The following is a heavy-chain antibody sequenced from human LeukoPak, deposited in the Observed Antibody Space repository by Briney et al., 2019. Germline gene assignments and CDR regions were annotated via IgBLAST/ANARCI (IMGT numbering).Heavy chain of an antibody. CDR3: ASFEDTAAG. D-gene: IGHD5-18*01. V-gene: IGHV4-31*11. CDR1: GGSFSGYY. CDR2: IYYSGST. Sequence: SETLSLTCAVYGGSFSGYYWSWIRQHPGKGLEWIGYIYYSGSTYYNPSLKSRVTISVDTSKNQFSLKLSSVTAADTAVYYCASFEDTAAGWGQGTLVTVSS. J-gene: IGHJ4*02.